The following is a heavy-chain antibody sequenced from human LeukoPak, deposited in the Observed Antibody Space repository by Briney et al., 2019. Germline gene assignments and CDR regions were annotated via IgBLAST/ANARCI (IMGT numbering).Heavy chain of an antibody. V-gene: IGHV4-39*07. Sequence: KPSETLSLTCTVSGGSISGSSYYWGWIRQPPGKGLEWIGSIYYSGSTYYNPSLKSRVTISVDTSKNQFSLKLSSVTAADTAVYYCARSIAVAGTNWFDPWGQGTLVTVFS. D-gene: IGHD6-19*01. J-gene: IGHJ5*02. CDR3: ARSIAVAGTNWFDP. CDR2: IYYSGST. CDR1: GGSISGSSYY.